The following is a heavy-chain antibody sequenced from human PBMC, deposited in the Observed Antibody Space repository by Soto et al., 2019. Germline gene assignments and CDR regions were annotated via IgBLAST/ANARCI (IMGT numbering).Heavy chain of an antibody. CDR3: TKDVTGDIGADF. J-gene: IGHJ4*02. V-gene: IGHV3-23*05. CDR2: IKTSGDTT. Sequence: GGSLRLSCAASGFDFSDYAMSWVRRAPGKGLEWVSTIKTSGDTTFYADPVKGRFTTSRDDSKNTLYLHMNSLRAEDTATYYCTKDVTGDIGADFWGQGTPVTVSS. D-gene: IGHD2-21*02. CDR1: GFDFSDYA.